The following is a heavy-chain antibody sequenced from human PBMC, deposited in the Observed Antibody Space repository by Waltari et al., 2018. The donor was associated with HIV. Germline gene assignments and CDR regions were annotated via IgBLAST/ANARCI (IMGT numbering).Heavy chain of an antibody. D-gene: IGHD3-16*01. Sequence: EVQLVESGGGLVKPGGSLRLSCAASGFTFSDAWMSWVRQAPGQGLEWVGRIKRKVDGETKDYAAPVKGRFTISRDDSKNTLYLQMNSLKTEDTATYYCTTDLVYWGQGTLVTVSP. J-gene: IGHJ4*01. CDR2: IKRKVDGETK. V-gene: IGHV3-15*01. CDR1: GFTFSDAW. CDR3: TTDLVY.